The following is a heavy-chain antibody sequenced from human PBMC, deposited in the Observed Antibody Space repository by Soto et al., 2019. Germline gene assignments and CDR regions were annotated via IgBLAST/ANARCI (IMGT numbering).Heavy chain of an antibody. J-gene: IGHJ1*01. CDR2: IYHSDSRT. CDR1: GYTFAKLW. Sequence: PGESLKISCETSGYTFAKLWNGLVRQGPGKGLEWVAIIYHSDSRTIYSPSFQGQVTISADKSISTAYLQWTSLKASDTAIYYCSKFKYSTSVRYLQHWGQGXPVTVSS. V-gene: IGHV5-51*01. D-gene: IGHD6-6*01. CDR3: SKFKYSTSVRYLQH.